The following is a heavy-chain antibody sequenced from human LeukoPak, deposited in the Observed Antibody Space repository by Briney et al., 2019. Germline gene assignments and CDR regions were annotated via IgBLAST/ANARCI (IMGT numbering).Heavy chain of an antibody. CDR2: IIPIFGTA. J-gene: IGHJ6*02. CDR1: GGTFSSHA. CDR3: ARGPVSTHGMDV. Sequence: ASVKVSCKASGGTFSSHAISWVRQAPGQGLEWMGGIIPIFGTANYAQKFQGRVMITADKSTSTAYMELSSLTSEDTAVYYCARGPVSTHGMDVWGQGTTVTVSS. D-gene: IGHD2-2*01. V-gene: IGHV1-69*06.